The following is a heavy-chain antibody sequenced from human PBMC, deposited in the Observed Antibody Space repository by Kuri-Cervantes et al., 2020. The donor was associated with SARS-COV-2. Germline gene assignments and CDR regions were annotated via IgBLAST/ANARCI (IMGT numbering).Heavy chain of an antibody. Sequence: GESLKISCAASGFTFSSYGMHWVRQAPGKGLEWVAVISYDGSNKYYADSVKGRFTISRDNSKNTLYLQMNSLRAEDTAVYYCARARRGDIVVVPAAIASQVHPGNWYFDLWGRGTLVTVSS. CDR1: GFTFSSYG. D-gene: IGHD2-2*02. CDR3: ARARRGDIVVVPAAIASQVHPGNWYFDL. V-gene: IGHV3-30*03. CDR2: ISYDGSNK. J-gene: IGHJ2*01.